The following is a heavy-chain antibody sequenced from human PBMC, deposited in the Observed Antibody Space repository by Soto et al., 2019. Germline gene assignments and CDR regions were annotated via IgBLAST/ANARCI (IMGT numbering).Heavy chain of an antibody. CDR1: GGSLNTLV. V-gene: IGHV1-69*01. Sequence: VDLVQSGTEVKKPGSSVRVSCRASGGSLNTLVIIWVRQAPGQGLEWMGGIIPAFGTPNYAQKFQGRATITADESMSTVFMELSSLSGEDTGVYWCAKVGTTSTGGWGQGTLVTVSA. CDR3: AKVGTTSTGG. J-gene: IGHJ4*02. CDR2: IIPAFGTP. D-gene: IGHD1-26*01.